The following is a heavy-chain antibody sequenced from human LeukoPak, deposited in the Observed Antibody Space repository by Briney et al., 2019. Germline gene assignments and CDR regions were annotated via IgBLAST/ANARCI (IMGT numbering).Heavy chain of an antibody. J-gene: IGHJ6*03. CDR2: IKQEGSEK. CDR3: ARFIAVAGSYYYYYYMDV. CDR1: GFTFSSYW. Sequence: PGGSLRLSCAASGFTFSSYWMSWVRQAPGKGLEWVANIKQEGSEKYYVDSVKGRFTISRDNAKNSLYLQMNSLRAEDTAVYYCARFIAVAGSYYYYYYMDVWGKGTTVTVSS. D-gene: IGHD6-19*01. V-gene: IGHV3-7*01.